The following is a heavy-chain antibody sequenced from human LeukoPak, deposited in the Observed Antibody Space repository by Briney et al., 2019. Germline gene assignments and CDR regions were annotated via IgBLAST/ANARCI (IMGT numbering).Heavy chain of an antibody. CDR3: AKDITHYDFWSGPDAFDI. V-gene: IGHV3-23*01. Sequence: GGSLRLSCAASGFTFSSYAMSWVRQAPGKGLEWVSAISGSGGSTYYADSVKGRFTISRDKSKNTLYLQMNSLRAEDTAVYYCAKDITHYDFWSGPDAFDIWGQGTMVTVSS. CDR1: GFTFSSYA. D-gene: IGHD3-3*01. J-gene: IGHJ3*02. CDR2: ISGSGGST.